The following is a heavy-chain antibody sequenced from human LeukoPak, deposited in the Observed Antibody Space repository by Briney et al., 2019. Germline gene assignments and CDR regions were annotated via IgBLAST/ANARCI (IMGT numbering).Heavy chain of an antibody. V-gene: IGHV4-34*01. J-gene: IGHJ4*02. CDR1: GGSFSGYY. Sequence: SETLSLTCAVYGGSFSGYYWSWIRQPPGKGLEWIGEINHSGSTNYNPSLKSRVTISVDTSKNQFSLKLSSVTAADTAVYYCARGRGYSGYDRKRLDYWGQGTLVTVSS. CDR2: INHSGST. CDR3: ARGRGYSGYDRKRLDY. D-gene: IGHD5-12*01.